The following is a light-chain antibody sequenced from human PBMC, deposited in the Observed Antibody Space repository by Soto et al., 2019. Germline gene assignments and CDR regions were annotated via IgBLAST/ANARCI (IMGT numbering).Light chain of an antibody. V-gene: IGKV1-39*01. CDR2: DAS. CDR3: QQTYSTFVS. J-gene: IGKJ4*01. CDR1: QIISTF. Sequence: DIQMPQSPSSLSASVGDRVTITCRSSQIISTFLHWFQQKPGKAPNLLIYDASSLQSGVPSRFSGSGSGTDFTLTISSLQPEDFGTYYCQQTYSTFVSFGGGTKVDIK.